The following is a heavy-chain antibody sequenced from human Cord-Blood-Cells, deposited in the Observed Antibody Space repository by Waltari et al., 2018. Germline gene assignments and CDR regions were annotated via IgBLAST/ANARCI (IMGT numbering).Heavy chain of an antibody. V-gene: IGHV1-69*01. CDR3: ARGYCTNGVCYPNYYYYYMDV. Sequence: HGLEWMGGIIPIFGTANYAQKFQGRVTITADESTSTAYMELSSLRSEDTAVYYCARGYCTNGVCYPNYYYYYMDVWGKGTTVTVSS. J-gene: IGHJ6*03. D-gene: IGHD2-8*01. CDR2: IIPIFGTA.